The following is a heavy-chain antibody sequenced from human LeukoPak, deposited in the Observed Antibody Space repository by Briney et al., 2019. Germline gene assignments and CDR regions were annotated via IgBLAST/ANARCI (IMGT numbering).Heavy chain of an antibody. CDR3: ARDLNWETY. CDR2: IKTDGSLT. Sequence: PGGSLRLSCAASGFTVSSNYMSWVRQAPGKGLEWVANIKTDGSLTYYVDSVKGRFTISRDNAKNSLYLQMNSLRAEDTAVYYCARDLNWETYWGQGTLVSVSS. CDR1: GFTVSSNY. J-gene: IGHJ4*02. D-gene: IGHD7-27*01. V-gene: IGHV3-7*01.